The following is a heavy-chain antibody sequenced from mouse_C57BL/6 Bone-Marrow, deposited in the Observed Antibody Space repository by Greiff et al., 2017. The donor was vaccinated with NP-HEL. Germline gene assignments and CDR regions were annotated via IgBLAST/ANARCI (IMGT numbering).Heavy chain of an antibody. J-gene: IGHJ1*03. CDR2: IYPGGGYT. CDR3: ARSNDHYWYFDV. V-gene: IGHV1-63*01. Sequence: QVQLQQSGAELVRPGTSVKMSFKASGYTFPNSWIGWAKQRPGHGLEWIGDIYPGGGYTNYNEKFKGKATLTADKSSSTAYMQFSSLTSEDSAIYYCARSNDHYWYFDVWGTGTTVTVSS. CDR1: GYTFPNSW.